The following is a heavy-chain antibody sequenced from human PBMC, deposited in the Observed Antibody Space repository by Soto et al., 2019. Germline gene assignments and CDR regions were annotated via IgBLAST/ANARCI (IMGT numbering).Heavy chain of an antibody. V-gene: IGHV1-69*12. CDR1: GGTFRSHA. CDR2: IIPILGTP. D-gene: IGHD1-1*01. CDR3: ARDPTSSYWYFDL. J-gene: IGHJ2*01. Sequence: QVQMVKSGAEVKKPGSSVKVSCKASGGTFRSHAINWVRQAPGQGLEWMGGIIPILGTPKYAQKLQGRVTITADESTSTAYMELSSLRSEDTAVYYCARDPTSSYWYFDLWGRGTLVTVSS.